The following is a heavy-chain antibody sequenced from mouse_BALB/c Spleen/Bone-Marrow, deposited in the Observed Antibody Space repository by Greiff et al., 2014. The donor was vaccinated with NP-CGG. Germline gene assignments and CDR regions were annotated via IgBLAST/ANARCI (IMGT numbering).Heavy chain of an antibody. J-gene: IGHJ3*01. CDR1: GYSITGYY. V-gene: IGHV1-31*01. CDR3: ARGAY. Sequence: VHVKQSGPELVKPGVSVKISCKASGYSITGYYMHWVKQSHVKSLEWIGRINPYNGATTYSQSFKGKASLTVDESSNTAYTDRHSLISEDSAVYYCARGAYWGQGTLVTVSA. CDR2: INPYNGAT.